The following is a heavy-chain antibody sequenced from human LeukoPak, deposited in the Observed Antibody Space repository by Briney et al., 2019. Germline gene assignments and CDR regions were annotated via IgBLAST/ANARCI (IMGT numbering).Heavy chain of an antibody. J-gene: IGHJ5*02. CDR2: IYYTGNT. V-gene: IGHV4-39*01. CDR1: GVSISSSTSY. Sequence: PSETLSLTCSVSGVSISSSTSYWGWIRQPPGKGLEWSGSIYYTGNTYYNAFLKSQVSISIDPSKNQFSLRITSLAAADTAFYFRARQTGSGLFIVPWGQGTPVTVSS. D-gene: IGHD3-10*01. CDR3: ARQTGSGLFIVP.